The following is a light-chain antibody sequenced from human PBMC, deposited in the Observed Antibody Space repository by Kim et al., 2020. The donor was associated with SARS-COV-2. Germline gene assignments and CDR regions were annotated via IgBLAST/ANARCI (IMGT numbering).Light chain of an antibody. V-gene: IGKV3-15*01. CDR2: GAS. J-gene: IGKJ2*04. Sequence: VFPGERATLSCRASQSVSSNLAWYQQKPGQAPRLLIYGASTRATGIPARFSGSGSGTEFTLTISSLQSEDFAVYYCQQYNNWPPGSFGQGTKLEIK. CDR3: QQYNNWPPGS. CDR1: QSVSSN.